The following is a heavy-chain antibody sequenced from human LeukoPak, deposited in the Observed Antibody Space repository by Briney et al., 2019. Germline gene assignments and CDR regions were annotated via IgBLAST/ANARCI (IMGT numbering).Heavy chain of an antibody. D-gene: IGHD1-26*01. J-gene: IGHJ3*02. V-gene: IGHV3-21*01. CDR3: ARGGAGATKDDTFDI. CDR1: GFTFSSYS. CDR2: ISSRSSVI. Sequence: GGSLRLSCAASGFTFSSYSMNWVRQAPGRGLEWVSSISSRSSVIFYADSVEGRFTISRENAENSLYLQMISLRAEDTAVYYCARGGAGATKDDTFDIWGEGTMVTVSS.